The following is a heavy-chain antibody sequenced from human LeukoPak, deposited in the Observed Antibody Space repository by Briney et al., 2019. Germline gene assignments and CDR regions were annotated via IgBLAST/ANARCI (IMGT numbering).Heavy chain of an antibody. J-gene: IGHJ4*02. CDR1: GFTFSDYS. V-gene: IGHV3-48*01. Sequence: GGSLRFSCAASGFTFSDYSMNWVRQAPGKGLEWISYIGIDSGNTNYADSVKGRFTISGDKAKNSLYLQMNSLRVEDTAVYYCARDYKYAFDNWGQGTLVTVSS. CDR3: ARDYKYAFDN. CDR2: IGIDSGNT. D-gene: IGHD5-24*01.